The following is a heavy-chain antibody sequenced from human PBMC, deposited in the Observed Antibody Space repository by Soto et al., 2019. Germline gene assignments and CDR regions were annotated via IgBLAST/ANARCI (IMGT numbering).Heavy chain of an antibody. CDR1: GFPFTTYG. D-gene: IGHD3-10*01. J-gene: IGHJ4*02. CDR3: VGGQYYFDY. V-gene: IGHV3-30*03. CDR2: ISYDGSNT. Sequence: QVLLVESGGGVVQPGRSLRLSCAASGFPFTTYGMHWVREGPGKGLEWVAVISYDGSNTYYADSVKGRFTISRDNSKNTLSLQMNSLRTEDTALYYCVGGQYYFDYRGQGTLVTVSS.